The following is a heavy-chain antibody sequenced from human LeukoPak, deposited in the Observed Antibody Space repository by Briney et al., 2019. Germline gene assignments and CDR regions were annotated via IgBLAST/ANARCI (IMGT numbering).Heavy chain of an antibody. CDR3: ARRAAALDS. CDR1: GASISRYY. Sequence: SETLSLTCSVSGASISRYYWSWIRQPPGKGLEWIGYLHHSGNTNYSPSLSSRITMSVDTSKNQFSLRLNSVTAADTAIYYCARRAAALDSWGQGTLVTVSS. J-gene: IGHJ4*02. V-gene: IGHV4-59*12. D-gene: IGHD6-13*01. CDR2: LHHSGNT.